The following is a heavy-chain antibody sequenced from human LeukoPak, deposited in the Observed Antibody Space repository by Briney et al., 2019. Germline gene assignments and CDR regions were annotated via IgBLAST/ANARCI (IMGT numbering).Heavy chain of an antibody. CDR1: GGSISSYY. D-gene: IGHD4-11*01. J-gene: IGHJ3*02. CDR2: IYYSGST. Sequence: SETLSLTCSVSGGSISSYYWSWIRQPPGKGLECIGYIYYSGSTHYNPSLESRVTISIDTSKKQLSLRLTSVTAADTAVYYCARDRRVSSKPNDAFDIWGQGTMVTVSS. V-gene: IGHV4-59*01. CDR3: ARDRRVSSKPNDAFDI.